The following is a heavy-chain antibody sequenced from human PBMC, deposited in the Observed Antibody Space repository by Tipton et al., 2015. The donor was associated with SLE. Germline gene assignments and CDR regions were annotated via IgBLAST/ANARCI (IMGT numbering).Heavy chain of an antibody. CDR3: ARDVAPAAVPLFEH. D-gene: IGHD2-2*01. V-gene: IGHV4-4*08. CDR1: GGFLSLYY. Sequence: GLVKPSETLSLICSVSGGFLSLYYWGWMRHSPGKGLEWIGFVHPSGNTSYNPSLKSRVTMSVDTSKNQISLKLSSVTAADTAVYYCARDVAPAAVPLFEHWGQGTLVTVSP. J-gene: IGHJ4*02. CDR2: VHPSGNT.